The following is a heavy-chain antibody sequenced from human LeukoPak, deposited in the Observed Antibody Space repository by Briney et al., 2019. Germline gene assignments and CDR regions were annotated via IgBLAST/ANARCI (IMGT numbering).Heavy chain of an antibody. D-gene: IGHD2-15*01. V-gene: IGHV1-46*01. CDR2: INPSGGST. Sequence: ASVKVSCKASGYTFTSYYMHWVRQAPGQGLEWMGIINPSGGSTSYAQKFQGRVTMTRDTSTSTVYMELSSLRSEDTAVYYCARLLYCSGGSCYSRYNGDAFDIWGQGTMVTVSS. CDR3: ARLLYCSGGSCYSRYNGDAFDI. CDR1: GYTFTSYY. J-gene: IGHJ3*02.